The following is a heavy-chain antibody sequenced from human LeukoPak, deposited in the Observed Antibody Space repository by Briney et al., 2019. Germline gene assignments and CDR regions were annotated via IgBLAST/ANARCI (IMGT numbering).Heavy chain of an antibody. D-gene: IGHD1-26*01. CDR2: YSGST. CDR3: ASIGEYSGSF. J-gene: IGHJ4*02. V-gene: IGHV4-59*12. Sequence: SETLSLTCTVSGGSISSYYWSWIRQPPGKGLEWIGYYSGSTNYNPSLKSRVTISVDTSKNQFSLKLSSVTAADTAVYYCASIGEYSGSFWGQGTLVTVSS. CDR1: GGSISSYY.